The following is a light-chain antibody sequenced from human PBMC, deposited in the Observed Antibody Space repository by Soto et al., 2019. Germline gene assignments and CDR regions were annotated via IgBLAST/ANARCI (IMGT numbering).Light chain of an antibody. J-gene: IGLJ2*01. CDR1: NSDVGNYNF. Sequence: QSALTQPASVSGSPGQSITISCTGSNSDVGNYNFVSWYQQHPGKAPNLIIYEVTKRPSGVANRFSGSKSVNTASLTISGRHAEDEADYYCCSYSGGDSAVFGGGTKVTVL. CDR3: CSYSGGDSAV. V-gene: IGLV2-23*02. CDR2: EVT.